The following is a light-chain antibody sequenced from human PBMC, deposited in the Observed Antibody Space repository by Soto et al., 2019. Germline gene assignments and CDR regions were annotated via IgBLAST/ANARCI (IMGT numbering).Light chain of an antibody. V-gene: IGLV2-8*01. J-gene: IGLJ1*01. CDR3: SSYAGSNNPLYV. CDR1: SSDVGGFNY. CDR2: EVS. Sequence: QSALTQPPSASGSPGQSVTISCTGTSSDVGGFNYVSWYQQHPGKAPKLMIYEVSQRPSGVPDRFSGSKPGNTASLTVSGLQAEDEADYYCSSYAGSNNPLYVFGTGTKVTVL.